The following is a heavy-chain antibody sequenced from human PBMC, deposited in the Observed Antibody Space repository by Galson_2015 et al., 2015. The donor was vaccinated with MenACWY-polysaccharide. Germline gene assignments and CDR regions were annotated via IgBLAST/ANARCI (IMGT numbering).Heavy chain of an antibody. J-gene: IGHJ4*02. CDR2: IFHSGTT. Sequence: ETLSLTCAVSDYSIRSGYFWGWLRQPPGKGLEWIASIFHSGTTYYNPSLKSRVTISVDTSKNKFSLKLSSVTAADTAVYYCASVEKYSGSFYILYWGQGTLVTVSS. V-gene: IGHV4-38-2*01. CDR3: ASVEKYSGSFYILY. CDR1: DYSIRSGYF. D-gene: IGHD1-26*01.